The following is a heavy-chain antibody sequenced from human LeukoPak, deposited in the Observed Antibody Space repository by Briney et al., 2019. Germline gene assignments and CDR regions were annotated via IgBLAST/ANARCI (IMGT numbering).Heavy chain of an antibody. Sequence: GGSLRLSCAASGFTFSSYWMHWVRQAPGKGLVWVSRINSDGSSTSYADSVKGRFTISRDNSKNTLYLQMNSLRAEDTAVYYCAKDQRDVVVVAATHSGAVDGGDTRRLDYWGQGTLVTVSS. D-gene: IGHD2-15*01. CDR2: INSDGSST. V-gene: IGHV3-74*01. CDR1: GFTFSSYW. J-gene: IGHJ4*02. CDR3: AKDQRDVVVVAATHSGAVDGGDTRRLDY.